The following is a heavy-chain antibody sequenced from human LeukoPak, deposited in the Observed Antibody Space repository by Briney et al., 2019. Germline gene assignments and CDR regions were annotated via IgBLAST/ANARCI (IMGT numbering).Heavy chain of an antibody. V-gene: IGHV3-53*01. D-gene: IGHD3-10*01. J-gene: IGHJ4*02. CDR2: IYSGGAT. CDR1: GFTVSSNY. CDR3: ARGGYDSGSYYKGPLYYFDY. Sequence: PGGSLRLSCAASGFTVSSNYMSWVRQAPGKGLEWASVIYSGGATYYTDSVKGQFTISRDNSKNTLYLQMNSLRAEDTAVYYCARGGYDSGSYYKGPLYYFDYWGQGTLVTVSS.